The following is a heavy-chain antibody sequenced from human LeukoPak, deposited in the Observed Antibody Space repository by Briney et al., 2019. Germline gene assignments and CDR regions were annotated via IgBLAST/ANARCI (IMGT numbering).Heavy chain of an antibody. CDR3: AKDKGSGTYPPY. D-gene: IGHD1-26*01. CDR2: ISGSGGST. CDR1: GFTFSSFA. Sequence: GGSLRLSCAASGFTFSSFAMSWVRQAPGKGLEWASGISGSGGSTYYADSVKGRFTISRDNSNNRLYLQMNSLRAEDTAVYYCAKDKGSGTYPPYWGQGTLVTVSS. V-gene: IGHV3-23*01. J-gene: IGHJ4*02.